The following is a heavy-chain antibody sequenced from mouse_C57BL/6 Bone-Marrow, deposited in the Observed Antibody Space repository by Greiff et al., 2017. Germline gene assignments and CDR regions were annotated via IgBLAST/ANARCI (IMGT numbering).Heavy chain of an antibody. V-gene: IGHV1-81*01. D-gene: IGHD2-4*01. CDR1: GYTFTSYG. CDR2: ICPRCGNT. CDR3: ARGVYYDCDEGFAY. Sequence: QVQLQQSGVELARPGASVKLSCKASGYTFTSYGISWAKQSTGQGLVWIGEICPRCGNTYYNEKFKGKVTLSADHSSSTAYMGLRSLTSEDSAVYFCARGVYYDCDEGFAYWGQGTLVTV. J-gene: IGHJ3*01.